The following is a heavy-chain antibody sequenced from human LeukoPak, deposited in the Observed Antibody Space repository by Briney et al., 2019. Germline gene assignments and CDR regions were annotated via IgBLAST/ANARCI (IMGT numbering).Heavy chain of an antibody. CDR1: GFTFSDYY. V-gene: IGHV3-11*01. Sequence: KSGGSLRLSCAASGFTFSDYYMSWIRQAPGKGLEWVSYISSSGSTIYYADSVKGRFTISRDNAKNSLYLQMNSLRAEDTAVYYCAGDAEEHDYGDYVGFDPWGQGTLVTVSS. D-gene: IGHD4-17*01. J-gene: IGHJ5*02. CDR3: AGDAEEHDYGDYVGFDP. CDR2: ISSSGSTI.